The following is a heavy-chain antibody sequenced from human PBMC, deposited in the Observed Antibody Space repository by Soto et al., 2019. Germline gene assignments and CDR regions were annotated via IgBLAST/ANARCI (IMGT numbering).Heavy chain of an antibody. CDR2: IFYSGTS. CDR1: GDSISDSDFY. V-gene: IGHV4-39*07. Sequence: SETLSLTCTVSGDSISDSDFYWGWIRQPPGKGLEYIASIFYSGTSHYNPSLKSRVSISVDTSTSTVYMELSSLRSEDTAVYYCARVMRRYYDSSGYCPFDYWGQGTLVTVSS. CDR3: ARVMRRYYDSSGYCPFDY. J-gene: IGHJ4*02. D-gene: IGHD3-22*01.